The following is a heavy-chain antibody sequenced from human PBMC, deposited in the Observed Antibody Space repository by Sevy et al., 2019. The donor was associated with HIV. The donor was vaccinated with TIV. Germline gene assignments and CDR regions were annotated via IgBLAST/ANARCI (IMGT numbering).Heavy chain of an antibody. CDR3: AKEGTIFGVVIPSYGMDV. V-gene: IGHV3-23*01. CDR1: GFTFSSYA. Sequence: GGSLRLSCAASGFTFSSYAMSWVRQAPGKGLEWVSGISGRGGSTYYADSVKGRFTISRDNSKNTLYLQMNSLRAEDTAVYYCAKEGTIFGVVIPSYGMDVWGKGTTVTVSS. CDR2: ISGRGGST. D-gene: IGHD3-3*01. J-gene: IGHJ6*04.